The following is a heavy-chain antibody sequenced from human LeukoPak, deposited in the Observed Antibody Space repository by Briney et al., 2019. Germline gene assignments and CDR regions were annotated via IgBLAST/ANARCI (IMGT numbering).Heavy chain of an antibody. Sequence: SETLSLTCAVYGGSFSGCYWSWIRQPPGKGLEWIGEINHSGSTNYNPSLKSRVTILVDTSKNQFSLKLSSVTAADTAVYYCARGRGQLWSSNYFDYWGQGTLVTVSS. CDR1: GGSFSGCY. J-gene: IGHJ4*02. D-gene: IGHD5-18*01. V-gene: IGHV4-34*01. CDR2: INHSGST. CDR3: ARGRGQLWSSNYFDY.